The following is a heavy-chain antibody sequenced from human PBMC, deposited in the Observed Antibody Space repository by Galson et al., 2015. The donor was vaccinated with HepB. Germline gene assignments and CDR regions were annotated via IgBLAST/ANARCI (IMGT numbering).Heavy chain of an antibody. Sequence: SVKVSCKASGGTFSSYTISWVRQAPGQGLEWVGRIIPILGIANYAQKFQGRVTITADKSTSTAYMDLSSLRSEDTAVYYCARETQQLVPEYWGQGTLVTVSS. J-gene: IGHJ4*02. CDR1: GGTFSSYT. CDR3: ARETQQLVPEY. V-gene: IGHV1-69*04. CDR2: IIPILGIA. D-gene: IGHD6-13*01.